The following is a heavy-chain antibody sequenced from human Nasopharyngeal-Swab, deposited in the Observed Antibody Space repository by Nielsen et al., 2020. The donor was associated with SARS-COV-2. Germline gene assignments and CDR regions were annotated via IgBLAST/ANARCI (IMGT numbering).Heavy chain of an antibody. V-gene: IGHV1-8*01. Sequence: ASVKVSCKASGYTFTSYDINWVRQATGQGLEWMGWMNPNSGNTGYAQKFQGRVTMTEDTSTDTAYMELSSLRSEDTAVYYCATDYAIWSGSRLDYWGQGTLVTVSS. J-gene: IGHJ4*02. CDR3: ATDYAIWSGSRLDY. D-gene: IGHD3-3*01. CDR1: GYTFTSYD. CDR2: MNPNSGNT.